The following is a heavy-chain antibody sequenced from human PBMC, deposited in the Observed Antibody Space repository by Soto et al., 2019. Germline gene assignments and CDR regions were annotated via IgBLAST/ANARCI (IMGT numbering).Heavy chain of an antibody. CDR3: AKVYSKLYYCYGMDV. D-gene: IGHD4-4*01. CDR2: IRGSGGST. Sequence: GGSLRLSCAASGFTFSSYGMSWVRQAPGKGLEWVSAIRGSGGSTYYADSVNGRFTITRDNSKHTLYLQMNSLRAEDTAVSYCAKVYSKLYYCYGMDVWGQGTTVTVSS. V-gene: IGHV3-23*01. CDR1: GFTFSSYG. J-gene: IGHJ6*02.